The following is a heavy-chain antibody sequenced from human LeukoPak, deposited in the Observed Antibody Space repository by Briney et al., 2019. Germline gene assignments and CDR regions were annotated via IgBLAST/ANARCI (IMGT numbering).Heavy chain of an antibody. Sequence: SQTLSLTCAISGDSVSGGSAGWKWIRQPPSRGLEWLGRIYYRSKWYSDYAISLKSRITINPDTSRNQFSLQLNSVTHDDTAVYYCTGGGLVRGTLHWFDPWGQGTLVTVSS. CDR2: IYYRSKWYS. CDR3: TGGGLVRGTLHWFDP. CDR1: GDSVSGGSAG. D-gene: IGHD3-10*01. V-gene: IGHV6-1*01. J-gene: IGHJ5*02.